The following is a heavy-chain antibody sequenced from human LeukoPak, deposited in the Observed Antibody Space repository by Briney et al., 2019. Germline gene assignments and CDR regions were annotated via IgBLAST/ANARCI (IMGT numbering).Heavy chain of an antibody. J-gene: IGHJ4*02. CDR3: AVWFGELSRYY. Sequence: ASVKVSCKASGYTFTGYYIHWVRQAPGQGLEWMGWINPNSGGTIYTQKFQARVTMTRDTSISTVYMELNRLRPDDTAVFYCAVWFGELSRYYWGQGTLVTVSS. CDR2: INPNSGGT. D-gene: IGHD3-10*01. CDR1: GYTFTGYY. V-gene: IGHV1-2*02.